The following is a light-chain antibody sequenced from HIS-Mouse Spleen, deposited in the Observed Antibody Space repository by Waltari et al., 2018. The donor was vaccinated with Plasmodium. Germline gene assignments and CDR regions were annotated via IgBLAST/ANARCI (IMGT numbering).Light chain of an antibody. CDR2: GAS. V-gene: IGKV3-20*01. J-gene: IGKJ5*01. Sequence: EIVLTQSPGTLSLSPGERATLSCRASQSVSSSYLAWYQEKPGQAPRLLILGASSRATGIPDRFSGRGSGTDFTLTISRLEPEDFAVYYCQQYGSSPITFGQGTRLEIK. CDR3: QQYGSSPIT. CDR1: QSVSSSY.